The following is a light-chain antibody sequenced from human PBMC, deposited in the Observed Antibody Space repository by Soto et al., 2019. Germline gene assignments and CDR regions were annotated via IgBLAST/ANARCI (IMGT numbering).Light chain of an antibody. CDR1: QSVSIN. J-gene: IGKJ1*01. V-gene: IGKV3-15*01. CDR3: QQYDNWPPEAT. Sequence: EVVLTQSPATLSVSPGERATLSCRASQSVSINLAWYQQKPGQAPRLLIYGASTRATGIPARFSGSRSGTDFTLTISSLQSEDFAVYYRQQYDNWPPEATFGQGTKVDIK. CDR2: GAS.